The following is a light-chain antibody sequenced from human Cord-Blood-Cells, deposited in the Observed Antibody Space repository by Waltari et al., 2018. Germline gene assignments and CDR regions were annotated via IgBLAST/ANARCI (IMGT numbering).Light chain of an antibody. Sequence: QSALTQPPSASGSPGQSVTISCTGTSSDVGGYNYVSWYQQHPGKAPKLMIYEVSKRPSGGPDRFSGSKSGNTASLTVAGLQAEDEADYYCSSYAGSNLYVFGTGTKVTVL. CDR3: SSYAGSNLYV. J-gene: IGLJ1*01. CDR2: EVS. V-gene: IGLV2-8*01. CDR1: SSDVGGYNY.